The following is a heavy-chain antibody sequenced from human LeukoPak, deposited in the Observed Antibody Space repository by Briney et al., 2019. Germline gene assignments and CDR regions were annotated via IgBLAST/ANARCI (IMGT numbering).Heavy chain of an antibody. CDR3: ARGAY. CDR2: VYNSGTT. CDR1: GVSIGSHY. Sequence: SETLSLTCTVSGVSIGSHYWSWIRQSPGKGLEWIGCVYNSGTTVYNPSLTGRVTISVDTSKNQYSLNLRSVTAADAAVYYCARGAYWGQGILVTVSS. J-gene: IGHJ4*02. V-gene: IGHV4-59*11.